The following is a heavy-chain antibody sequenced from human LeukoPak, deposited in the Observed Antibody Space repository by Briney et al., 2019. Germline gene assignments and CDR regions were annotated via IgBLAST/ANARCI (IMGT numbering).Heavy chain of an antibody. CDR1: GFTFSDYA. D-gene: IGHD6-19*01. CDR2: ISSSGGSP. Sequence: GGSLRLSCAASGFTFSDYAMSWVRQAPGKGLEWVSTISSSGGSPYYADSVKGRFTISRDNSKNTLYLQMNSLRAEDTAVYYCAKDGGYSSGWYDWFDPWGQGTLVTVSS. J-gene: IGHJ5*02. CDR3: AKDGGYSSGWYDWFDP. V-gene: IGHV3-23*01.